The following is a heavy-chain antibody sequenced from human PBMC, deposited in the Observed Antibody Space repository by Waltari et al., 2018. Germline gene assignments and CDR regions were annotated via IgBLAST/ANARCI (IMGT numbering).Heavy chain of an antibody. J-gene: IGHJ3*02. CDR1: GYTFTGYY. CDR3: ARGGVPAAIPDAFDI. D-gene: IGHD2-2*02. CDR2: INPNSGGT. Sequence: QVQLVQSGAEVKKPGASVKVSCKASGYTFTGYYMHWVRQAPGQGLEWMGWINPNSGGTNYAQKFQGRGTMTRDTSISTAYMELSRLRSDDTAVYYCARGGVPAAIPDAFDIWGQGTMVTVSS. V-gene: IGHV1-2*02.